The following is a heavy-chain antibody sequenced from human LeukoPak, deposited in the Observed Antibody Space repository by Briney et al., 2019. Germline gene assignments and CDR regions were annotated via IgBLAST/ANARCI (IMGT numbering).Heavy chain of an antibody. J-gene: IGHJ4*02. CDR2: IYYSGST. CDR1: GGSISTYY. V-gene: IGHV4-59*01. Sequence: SETLSLTCTVSGGSISTYYWSWIRQPPGKGLEWIGYIYYSGSTNYNPSLKSRVTISVDTSTNQFSLKLSSVTAADTAVYYCARDYYGISGAPFFGYWGQGTLVTVSS. D-gene: IGHD3-22*01. CDR3: ARDYYGISGAPFFGY.